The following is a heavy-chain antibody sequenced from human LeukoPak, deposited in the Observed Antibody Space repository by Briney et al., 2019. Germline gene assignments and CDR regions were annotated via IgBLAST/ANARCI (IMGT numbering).Heavy chain of an antibody. CDR1: TLSFTNYW. CDR3: ARDREEYCSGGSCPGFDI. CDR2: IYRDGLRE. V-gene: IGHV3-74*01. J-gene: IGHJ3*02. Sequence: GGSLRLSCTASTLSFTNYWMHWVRHVPGKGLAWLSRIYRDGLREDYADSVRGRFTISRDNAKNSLYMQMNSLRAEDTAVYYCARDREEYCSGGSCPGFDIWGQGTMVTVSS. D-gene: IGHD2-15*01.